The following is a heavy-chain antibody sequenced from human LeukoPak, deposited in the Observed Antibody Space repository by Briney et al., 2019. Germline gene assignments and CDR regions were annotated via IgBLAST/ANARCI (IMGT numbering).Heavy chain of an antibody. V-gene: IGHV3-48*03. D-gene: IGHD6-19*01. CDR1: GFTFKNYE. CDR3: ARDNSIAVAGSLSYYYYYYMDV. CDR2: ISSGGSII. Sequence: GGSLRLSCAGSGFTFKNYEMTWVRQAPGKGLEWVSYISSGGSIIFYADSVKGRFTISRDNAKNSLYLQMNSLRAEDTAVYYCARDNSIAVAGSLSYYYYYYMDVWGKGTTVTVSS. J-gene: IGHJ6*03.